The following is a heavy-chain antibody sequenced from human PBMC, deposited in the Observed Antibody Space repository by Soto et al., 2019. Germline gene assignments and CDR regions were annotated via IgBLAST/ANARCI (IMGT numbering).Heavy chain of an antibody. CDR3: ANPNRTPPTGWLLPFFAY. CDR2: ISTNGGTT. J-gene: IGHJ4*02. V-gene: IGHV3-23*01. Sequence: PGGSLRLSCAASGFTFSSYAMNWVRQAPGKGLEWVSVISTNGGTTYYADSVKGRFTISRDNSKNTLYLQLNSLRAEDTAVYYCANPNRTPPTGWLLPFFAYGAQGTLVPVSS. D-gene: IGHD3-22*01. CDR1: GFTFSSYA.